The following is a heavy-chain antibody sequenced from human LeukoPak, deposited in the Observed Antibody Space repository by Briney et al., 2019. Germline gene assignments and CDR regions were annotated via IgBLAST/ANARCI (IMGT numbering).Heavy chain of an antibody. CDR1: GGSVTSTNW. Sequence: SETLSLTRGVSGGSVTSTNWWTWVRQPPGKGLERIAYIYYSGSTNYNPSLKSRVTISVDTPKNQFSLELSSVTAADTAVYYCARRAYCGGDCYSLDYWGQGTLVTVSS. V-gene: IGHV4-4*02. CDR2: IYYSGST. J-gene: IGHJ4*02. D-gene: IGHD2-21*02. CDR3: ARRAYCGGDCYSLDY.